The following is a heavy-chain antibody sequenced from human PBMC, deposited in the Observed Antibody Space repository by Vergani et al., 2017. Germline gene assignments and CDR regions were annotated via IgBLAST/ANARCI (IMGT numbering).Heavy chain of an antibody. Sequence: QVQLQESGPGLVKPSETLSLTFTVSGVSISSYYWSWIRQPPGKGLEWIWYIYYIGSTNYNPSLKSRVTISVDTSKNQFSRKLSSVTAADTAVYYCARTTYYDFWSGPDAFDIWGQGTMVTVSS. CDR1: GVSISSYY. J-gene: IGHJ3*02. V-gene: IGHV4-59*01. CDR2: IYYIGST. CDR3: ARTTYYDFWSGPDAFDI. D-gene: IGHD3-3*01.